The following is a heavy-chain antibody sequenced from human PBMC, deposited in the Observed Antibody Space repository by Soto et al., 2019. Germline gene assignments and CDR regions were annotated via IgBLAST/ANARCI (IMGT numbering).Heavy chain of an antibody. Sequence: QVQLQQWGAGLLKPSETLSLTCAVYGGSFSGYYWSWIRQPPGKGLEWIGEINHSGSTNYNPSLKSRVTISVDTSKNQFSLKLSSVTAADTAVYYCARGCSGGSCPFDYWGQGTLVTVSS. J-gene: IGHJ4*02. CDR1: GGSFSGYY. CDR2: INHSGST. D-gene: IGHD2-15*01. V-gene: IGHV4-34*01. CDR3: ARGCSGGSCPFDY.